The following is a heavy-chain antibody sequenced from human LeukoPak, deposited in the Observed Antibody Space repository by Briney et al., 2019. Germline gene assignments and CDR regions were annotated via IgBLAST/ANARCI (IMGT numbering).Heavy chain of an antibody. Sequence: ASVKVSCKASGGTFSSYAISWVRQAPGQGLEWMGGIIPIFGTANYAQKFQGRVTITTDDSTSTAYMELSSLRSEDTAVYYCARGSGGVWFGELHHYFDYWGQGTLVTVSS. D-gene: IGHD3-10*01. V-gene: IGHV1-69*05. CDR3: ARGSGGVWFGELHHYFDY. J-gene: IGHJ4*02. CDR1: GGTFSSYA. CDR2: IIPIFGTA.